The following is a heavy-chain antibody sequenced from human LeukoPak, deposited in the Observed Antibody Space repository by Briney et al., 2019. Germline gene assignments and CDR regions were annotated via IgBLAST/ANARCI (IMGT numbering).Heavy chain of an antibody. D-gene: IGHD5-12*01. CDR3: AKFEENGIYDAFDI. V-gene: IGHV3-23*01. J-gene: IGHJ3*02. CDR2: ISGSGGST. Sequence: GGSLRFSCAASGFTFSSYAMSWVRQAPGKGLEWVSTISGSGGSTYYADSVKGRFTFSRDNSKNTLYLQMNSLRAEDTAVYYCAKFEENGIYDAFDIWGQGTMVTVSS. CDR1: GFTFSSYA.